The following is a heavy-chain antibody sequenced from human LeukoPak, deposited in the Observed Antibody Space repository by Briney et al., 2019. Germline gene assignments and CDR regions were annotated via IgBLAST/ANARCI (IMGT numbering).Heavy chain of an antibody. CDR1: GFPFSKFA. Sequence: GGSLRLSCAASGFPFSKFAMYWVRQAPGKGLGCVAVIVYDGSNKYYADSVKGRFTISRDNSKDTLYLQMNSLRPEDTAVYYCARDGNSGYDSDYYYGMDVWGKGTSVTVSS. CDR2: IVYDGSNK. D-gene: IGHD5-12*01. J-gene: IGHJ6*04. V-gene: IGHV3-30*04. CDR3: ARDGNSGYDSDYYYGMDV.